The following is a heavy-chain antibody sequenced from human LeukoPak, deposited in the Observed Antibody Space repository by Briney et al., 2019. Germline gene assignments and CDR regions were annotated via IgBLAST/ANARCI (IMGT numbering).Heavy chain of an antibody. V-gene: IGHV3-7*01. CDR2: INEDGTKK. CDR1: GLTFSRFW. CDR3: ASGGHLDY. J-gene: IGHJ4*02. Sequence: TGGSLRLSCAASGLTFSRFWMSWVRQAPGKGQEWVANINEDGTKKNYVDPIKGRFTISRDNAKNSLSLQMDSLRADDTAVYYCASGGHLDYWGQGTLVTVSS. D-gene: IGHD6-25*01.